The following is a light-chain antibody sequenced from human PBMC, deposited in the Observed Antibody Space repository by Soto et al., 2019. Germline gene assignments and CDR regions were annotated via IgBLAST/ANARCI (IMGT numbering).Light chain of an antibody. CDR1: QSVSSI. V-gene: IGKV3-15*01. J-gene: IGKJ1*01. CDR2: GAS. CDR3: QHYNNWPQT. Sequence: EIVMTQSPATLSVSPGERATLSCRASQSVSSILAWYQQHPGQAPRLLIYGASTRATGIPARLSASGSGTEFSLTISSLQSEGFAVYYCQHYNNWPQTFGQGTKVEIK.